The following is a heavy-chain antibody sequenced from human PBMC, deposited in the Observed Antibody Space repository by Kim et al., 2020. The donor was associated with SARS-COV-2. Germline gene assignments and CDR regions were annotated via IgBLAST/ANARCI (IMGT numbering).Heavy chain of an antibody. V-gene: IGHV3-43*02. CDR1: GFTFDDSA. Sequence: GGSLRLSCAASGFTFDDSAMHWVRQAPGKGLDWVSLISGDGYITYYADSVKGRFTISRDNSKNSLYLQMNSLRTEDTALYYCAPETTVTGPWGQGTLVTV. CDR3: APETTVTGP. D-gene: IGHD6-19*01. J-gene: IGHJ5*02. CDR2: ISGDGYIT.